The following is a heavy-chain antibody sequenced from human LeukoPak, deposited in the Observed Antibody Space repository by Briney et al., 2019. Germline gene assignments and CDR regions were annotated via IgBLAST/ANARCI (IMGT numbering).Heavy chain of an antibody. D-gene: IGHD3-9*01. V-gene: IGHV1-46*01. CDR2: INPSGGST. Sequence: ASVKVSCKASGYTFTSYYMHWVRQAPGQGLEWMGIINPSGGSTSSAQKFQGRVTMTRDTSTSTVYMELSSLRSEDTAVYYCARVPLRGYDILTGNGPNYFDYWGQGTLVTVSS. CDR3: ARVPLRGYDILTGNGPNYFDY. CDR1: GYTFTSYY. J-gene: IGHJ4*02.